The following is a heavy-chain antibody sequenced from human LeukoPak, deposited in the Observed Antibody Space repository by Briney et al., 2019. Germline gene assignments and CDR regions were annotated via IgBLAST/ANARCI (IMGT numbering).Heavy chain of an antibody. Sequence: SETLSLTCTVSGDSMTRGGYYWSWVRQHPGKGLEWVGFIYHSGTTFYNPSLESRATISVNTSQNQFSLKLTSVTAADTAVYYCARAVDYRNYFDYWGQGTLVTVSS. CDR3: ARAVDYRNYFDY. CDR1: GDSMTRGGYY. CDR2: IYHSGTT. D-gene: IGHD4-11*01. J-gene: IGHJ4*02. V-gene: IGHV4-31*03.